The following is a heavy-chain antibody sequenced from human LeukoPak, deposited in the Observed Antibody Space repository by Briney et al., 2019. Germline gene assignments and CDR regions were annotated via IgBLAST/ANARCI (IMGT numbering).Heavy chain of an antibody. V-gene: IGHV4-59*08. CDR3: ARLDTSGAFDI. CDR1: GGSISSYY. CDR2: IYYSGST. J-gene: IGHJ3*02. D-gene: IGHD5-18*01. Sequence: SETLSLTCTVSGGSISSYYWSWIRQPPGKGLEWIGYIYYSGSTNYNPSLKSRVTISVDTSKNQFSLKLSSVTAADTAVYYCARLDTSGAFDIWGQGTMVTVSS.